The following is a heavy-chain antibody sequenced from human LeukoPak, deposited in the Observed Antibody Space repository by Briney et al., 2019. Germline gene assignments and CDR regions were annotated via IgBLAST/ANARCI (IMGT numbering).Heavy chain of an antibody. CDR2: ISAYNGNT. V-gene: IGHV1-18*01. J-gene: IGHJ6*03. D-gene: IGHD5-12*01. CDR1: GYTFTNYG. CDR3: ARPQVGQGGSGYLYYYYYMDV. Sequence: ASVKVSCKASGYTFTNYGISWVRQAPGQGLEWMGWISAYNGNTNYAQKLQGRVTMTTDTSTSTAYMELRSLRSDDAAVYYCARPQVGQGGSGYLYYYYYMDVWGKGTTVTISS.